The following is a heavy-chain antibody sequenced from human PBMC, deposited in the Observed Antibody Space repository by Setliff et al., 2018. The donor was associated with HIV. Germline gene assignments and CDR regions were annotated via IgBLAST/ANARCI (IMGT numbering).Heavy chain of an antibody. D-gene: IGHD2-15*01. CDR1: NASISSGGFY. CDR3: VKAVAAPSWFDP. Sequence: SETLSLTCTVSNASISSGGFYWSWVRQHPGKGLEWIGYIYYTGSTYYNPSLKSRVSISVDTSKNQFSLKLTSVTAADTTVYYCVKAVAAPSWFDPWGQGTLVTVSS. CDR2: IYYTGST. V-gene: IGHV4-31*03. J-gene: IGHJ5*02.